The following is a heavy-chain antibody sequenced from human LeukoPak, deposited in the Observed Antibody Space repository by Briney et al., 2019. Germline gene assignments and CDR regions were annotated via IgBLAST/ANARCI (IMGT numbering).Heavy chain of an antibody. CDR1: GFTFSTYA. D-gene: IGHD3-22*01. CDR2: ISGSGGST. CDR3: AKPAYYDSNGYYSPFDY. V-gene: IGHV3-23*01. Sequence: GGSLRLSCAASGFTFSTYAVSWVRQAPGKGLEWVSAISGSGGSTYYADFVKGRFTISRDNSKNTVCLQMNSLRAEDTAVYYCAKPAYYDSNGYYSPFDYWGRGTLVTVSS. J-gene: IGHJ4*02.